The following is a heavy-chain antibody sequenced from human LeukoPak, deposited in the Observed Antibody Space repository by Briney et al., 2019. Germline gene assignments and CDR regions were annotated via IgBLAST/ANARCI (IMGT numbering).Heavy chain of an antibody. J-gene: IGHJ4*02. CDR1: GYTLTELS. D-gene: IGHD6-19*01. CDR3: ATDWGYSSGWYSRSGFDY. Sequence: ASVKVSCKVSGYTLTELSMHWVRQAPGKGLEWMGGFDPEDGETIYAQKLQGRVTMTEDTSTDTAYMELSSLRSEDTAVYYCATDWGYSSGWYSRSGFDYWGQGTLVTVSS. CDR2: FDPEDGET. V-gene: IGHV1-24*01.